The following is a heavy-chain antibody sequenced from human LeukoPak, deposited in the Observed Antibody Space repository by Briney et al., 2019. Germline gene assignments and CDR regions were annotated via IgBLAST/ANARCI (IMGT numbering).Heavy chain of an antibody. Sequence: GGSLRLSCVTSGFTFSRYPMNWVRQAPGQGLEWVSSISSGSTYIHYADSVKGRFTISRDNARNSLYLQMDSLRPEDTAIYYCECPPGASNYDPWGQGTLVIVSS. V-gene: IGHV3-21*06. CDR2: ISSGSTYI. CDR3: ECPPGASNYDP. J-gene: IGHJ5*02. D-gene: IGHD5/OR15-5a*01. CDR1: GFTFSRYP.